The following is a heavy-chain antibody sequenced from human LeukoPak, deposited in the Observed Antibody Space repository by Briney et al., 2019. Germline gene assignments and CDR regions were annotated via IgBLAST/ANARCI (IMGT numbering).Heavy chain of an antibody. Sequence: GESLKISCAASGFTFSSYAMSWVRQAPGRGLEWVSAISYNGGSTYYADSVKGRFTISRDNSKNTLSLQMNSLRAEDTAVYYCPAGDHLNYGVEYRGQGTLVTVSS. J-gene: IGHJ4*02. CDR2: ISYNGGST. V-gene: IGHV3-23*01. CDR1: GFTFSSYA. CDR3: PAGDHLNYGVEY. D-gene: IGHD4-17*01.